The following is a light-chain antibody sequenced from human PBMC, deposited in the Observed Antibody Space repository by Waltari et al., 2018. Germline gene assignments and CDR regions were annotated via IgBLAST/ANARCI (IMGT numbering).Light chain of an antibody. V-gene: IGLV3-19*01. CDR2: GKN. J-gene: IGLJ2*01. CDR1: SLRGYY. Sequence: SSDLTQDPAVSVALGQTVRITCQGDSLRGYYASWYQQKPGQAPVLVIYGKNNRPSGIPDRFSGSSSGNTASLTITGAQAEDEADYYCNSRDSSGNHHVFGGGTKLTVL. CDR3: NSRDSSGNHHV.